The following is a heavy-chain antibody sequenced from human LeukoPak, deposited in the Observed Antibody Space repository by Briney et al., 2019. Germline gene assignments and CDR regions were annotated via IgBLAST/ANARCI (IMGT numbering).Heavy chain of an antibody. J-gene: IGHJ6*02. CDR3: ASPPTTGTTLIYYGMDV. CDR2: INPNSGGT. V-gene: IGHV1-2*02. D-gene: IGHD1-1*01. Sequence: ASVKVSCKASGYTFTGYYMHWVRQAPGQGLEWMGWINPNSGGTNYAQKFQGRVTMTRDTSISTAYMELSRLRSDDTAVYYCASPPTTGTTLIYYGMDVWGQGTTVTVSS. CDR1: GYTFTGYY.